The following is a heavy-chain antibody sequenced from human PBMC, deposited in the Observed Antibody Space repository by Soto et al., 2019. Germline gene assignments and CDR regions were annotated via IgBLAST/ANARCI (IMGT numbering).Heavy chain of an antibody. J-gene: IGHJ6*01. CDR1: GFTFNSYG. V-gene: IGHV3-30*03. CDR2: ISYDSTKT. D-gene: IGHD6-13*01. Sequence: QVQLVESGGGVVQPGRSLRLSCAASGFTFNSYGMHWVRQGPGNGLEWVAFISYDSTKTYYADSVKGRFTISRDTSNSALYVQKNSLTGEDTAVYYCARTSSAWSDFLYYSLHVWGQGTTVSVSS. CDR3: ARTSSAWSDFLYYSLHV.